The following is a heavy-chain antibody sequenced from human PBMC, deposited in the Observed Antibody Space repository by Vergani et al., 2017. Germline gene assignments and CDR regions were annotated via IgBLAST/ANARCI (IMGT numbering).Heavy chain of an antibody. Sequence: QVQLVQSGAEVKKPGSSVKVSCKASGGTFSSYAISWVRQAPGQGLEWMGGIIANFGTANYAQKFQGRVTITADESTSAAYMELSSLRSEDTAVYYCARXASVWVGELPHYYDYMDVWGKGTTVTVSS. V-gene: IGHV1-69*01. CDR1: GGTFSSYA. CDR3: ARXASVWVGELPHYYDYMDV. D-gene: IGHD3-10*01. J-gene: IGHJ6*03. CDR2: IIANFGTA.